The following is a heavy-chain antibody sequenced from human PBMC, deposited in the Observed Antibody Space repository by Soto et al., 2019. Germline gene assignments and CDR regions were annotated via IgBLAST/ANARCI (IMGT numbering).Heavy chain of an antibody. CDR2: IIPIFGTA. D-gene: IGHD2-2*01. Sequence: ASVKVSCKASGGTFSSYAISWVRQAPGQGLEWMGGIIPIFGTANYAQKFQGRVTITADESTSTAYMELSSLRSEDTAVYYCVYCSSTSCYGGWFDPWGQGTLVTVS. J-gene: IGHJ5*02. CDR1: GGTFSSYA. CDR3: VYCSSTSCYGGWFDP. V-gene: IGHV1-69*13.